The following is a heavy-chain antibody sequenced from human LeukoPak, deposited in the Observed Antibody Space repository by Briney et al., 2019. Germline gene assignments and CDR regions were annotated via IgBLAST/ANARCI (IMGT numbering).Heavy chain of an antibody. D-gene: IGHD6-13*01. CDR1: GGSFSGYY. V-gene: IGHV4-34*01. J-gene: IGHJ5*02. CDR2: INHSGST. CDR3: ARVHIAAAGTCWFDP. Sequence: SSETLSLTCAVYGGSFSGYYWSWIRQPPGKGLEWIGEINHSGSTNYNPSLKSRVTIPVDTSKNQFSLKLSSVTAADTAVYYCARVHIAAAGTCWFDPWGQGTLVTVSS.